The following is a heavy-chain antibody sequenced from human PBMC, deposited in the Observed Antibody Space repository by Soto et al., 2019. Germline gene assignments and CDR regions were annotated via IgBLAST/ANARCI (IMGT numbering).Heavy chain of an antibody. CDR2: IIPILGIA. CDR1: GGTFSSYT. Sequence: GASVKVSCKASGGTFSSYTISWVRQAPGQGLEWMGRIIPILGIANYAQKFQGRVTITADKSTSAAYMELSSLRSEDTAVYYCANLNWNVFFDYCGQGTLVTVSS. CDR3: ANLNWNVFFDY. J-gene: IGHJ4*02. D-gene: IGHD1-1*01. V-gene: IGHV1-69*02.